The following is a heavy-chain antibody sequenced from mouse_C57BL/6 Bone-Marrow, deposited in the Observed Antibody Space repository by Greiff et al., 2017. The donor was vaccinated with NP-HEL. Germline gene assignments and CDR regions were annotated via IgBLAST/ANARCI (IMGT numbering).Heavy chain of an antibody. CDR3: ARNIYYYGSSYGPYAMDY. D-gene: IGHD1-1*01. CDR2: IWSGGST. Sequence: VKLQESGPGLVQPSQRLSITCTVSGFSLNSYGVHWVRPSPGKGLEWLGVIWSGGSTDYNAAFISRLGISKDNSKSQVFFKMNSLQADDTAIYYCARNIYYYGSSYGPYAMDYWGQGTSVTVSS. J-gene: IGHJ4*01. CDR1: GFSLNSYG. V-gene: IGHV2-2*01.